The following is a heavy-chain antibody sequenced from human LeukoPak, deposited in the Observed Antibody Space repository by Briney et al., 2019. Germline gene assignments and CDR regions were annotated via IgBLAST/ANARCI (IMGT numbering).Heavy chain of an antibody. V-gene: IGHV1-18*01. D-gene: IGHD3-10*01. J-gene: IGHJ4*02. CDR3: GTAYGSRSSPEY. CDR1: GYTFTSIG. CDR2: ISTYYGDT. Sequence: ASVKVSCKASGYTFTSIGILWVRQAPGQGLEWMGWISTYYGDTTYAHDLQGRVTMTRDTSTNTAYMELRSLRSDDTAVYYCGTAYGSRSSPEYWGQGTLVAVSS.